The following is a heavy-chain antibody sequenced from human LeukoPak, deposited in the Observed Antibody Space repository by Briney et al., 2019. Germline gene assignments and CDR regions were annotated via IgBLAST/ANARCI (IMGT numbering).Heavy chain of an antibody. Sequence: VASVKVSCKASGYTFTGYYMHWVRRAPGQGLEWMGWINPNSGGTNYAQKFQGRVTMTRDTSISTAYMELSRLRSDDTAVYYCARAQHYYDSSGYYVNRAEWFDPWGQGTLVTVSS. V-gene: IGHV1-2*02. J-gene: IGHJ5*02. CDR3: ARAQHYYDSSGYYVNRAEWFDP. D-gene: IGHD3-22*01. CDR1: GYTFTGYY. CDR2: INPNSGGT.